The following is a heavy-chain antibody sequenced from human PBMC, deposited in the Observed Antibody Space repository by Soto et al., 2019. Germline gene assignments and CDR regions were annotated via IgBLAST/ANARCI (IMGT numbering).Heavy chain of an antibody. V-gene: IGHV3-23*01. D-gene: IGHD3-22*01. J-gene: IGHJ4*02. CDR3: AKYPYYYDSSGYPLGFDY. CDR1: GFTFSSYA. CDR2: ISGSGGST. Sequence: LRLSCAASGFTFSSYAMSWVRQAPGKGLEWVSAISGSGGSTYYADSVKGRFTISRDNSKNTLYLQMNSLRAEDTAVYYCAKYPYYYDSSGYPLGFDYWGQGTLVTVSS.